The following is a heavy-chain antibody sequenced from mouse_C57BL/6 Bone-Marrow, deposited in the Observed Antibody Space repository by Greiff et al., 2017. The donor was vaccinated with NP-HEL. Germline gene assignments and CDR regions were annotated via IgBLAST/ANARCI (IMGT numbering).Heavy chain of an antibody. CDR1: GFNIKDDY. CDR2: IDPENGDT. V-gene: IGHV14-4*01. J-gene: IGHJ2*01. D-gene: IGHD2-1*01. Sequence: DVQLQESGAELVRPGASVKLSCTASGFNIKDDYMHWVKQRPEQGLEWIGWIDPENGDTEYASKFQGKATITADTSSNTAYLQLSSLTSEDTAVYYCTTSYYARYWGQGTTLTVSS. CDR3: TTSYYARY.